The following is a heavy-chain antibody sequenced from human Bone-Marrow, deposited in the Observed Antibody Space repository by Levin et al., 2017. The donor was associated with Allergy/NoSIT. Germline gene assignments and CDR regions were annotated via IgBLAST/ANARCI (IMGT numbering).Heavy chain of an antibody. V-gene: IGHV3-30*04. CDR3: ARVTGEQWLIYYYYGMDV. CDR2: ISYDGSNK. Sequence: SCAASGFTFSSYAMHWVRQAPGKGLEWVAVISYDGSNKYYADSVKGRFTISRDNSKNTLYLQMNSLRAEDTAVYYCARVTGEQWLIYYYYGMDVWGQGTTVTVSS. D-gene: IGHD6-19*01. CDR1: GFTFSSYA. J-gene: IGHJ6*02.